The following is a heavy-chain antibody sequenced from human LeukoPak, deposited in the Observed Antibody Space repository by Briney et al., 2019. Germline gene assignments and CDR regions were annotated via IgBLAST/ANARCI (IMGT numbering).Heavy chain of an antibody. CDR1: GFTFSSYA. CDR3: ARDGLAGEDSDWYFDL. D-gene: IGHD6-19*01. J-gene: IGHJ2*01. V-gene: IGHV3-30-3*01. Sequence: PGGSLRLSCAASGFTFSSYAMHWVRQAPGKGLEWVAVISYDGSNKYYADSVKGRFTISRDNSKNTLYLQMNSLRAEDTAVYYCARDGLAGEDSDWYFDLWGRGTLVTVSS. CDR2: ISYDGSNK.